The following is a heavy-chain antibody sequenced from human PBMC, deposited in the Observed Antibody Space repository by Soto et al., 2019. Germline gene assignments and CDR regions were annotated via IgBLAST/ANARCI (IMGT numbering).Heavy chain of an antibody. Sequence: VGSLRLSCAAPGFNFITYSLSWVRQAPGKGLEWVASISSSAVYIDYADSVKGRFTISRDNANNSLYLQMNSLRAEDTATYYCVRDGLDYYDTARLYFDKWGQGTLVTVSS. CDR1: GFNFITYS. CDR2: ISSSAVYI. CDR3: VRDGLDYYDTARLYFDK. J-gene: IGHJ4*02. V-gene: IGHV3-21*01. D-gene: IGHD3-22*01.